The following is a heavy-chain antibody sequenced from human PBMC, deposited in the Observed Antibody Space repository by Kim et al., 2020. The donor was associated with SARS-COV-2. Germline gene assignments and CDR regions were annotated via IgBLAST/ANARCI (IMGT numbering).Heavy chain of an antibody. D-gene: IGHD5-12*01. Sequence: SETLSLTCTVSGGSISSYYWSWIRQPPGKRLEWIGYIYYSGSTNYNPSLKSRVTISVDTSKNQFSLKLSSVTAADTAVYYCARGGQSGYDDSYYYYGMDVWGQGTTVTVSS. CDR3: ARGGQSGYDDSYYYYGMDV. CDR2: IYYSGST. V-gene: IGHV4-59*13. J-gene: IGHJ6*02. CDR1: GGSISSYY.